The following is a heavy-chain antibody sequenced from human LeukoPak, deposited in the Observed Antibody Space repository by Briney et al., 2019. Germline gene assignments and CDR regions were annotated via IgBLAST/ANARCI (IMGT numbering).Heavy chain of an antibody. CDR1: GYTFTGYY. D-gene: IGHD1-7*01. Sequence: GASVKVSCKASGYTFTGYYMHWVRQARGQGLEWMGRINPNSGGTNYTQKSQGRVTMTKDTSISTAYMELSRLRSDDPAVYYCARGELGPNWFDPWGQGTLVTVSS. CDR3: ARGELGPNWFDP. CDR2: INPNSGGT. J-gene: IGHJ5*02. V-gene: IGHV1-2*06.